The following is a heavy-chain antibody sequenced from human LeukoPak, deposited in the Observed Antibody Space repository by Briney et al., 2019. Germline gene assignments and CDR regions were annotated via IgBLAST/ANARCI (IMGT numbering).Heavy chain of an antibody. D-gene: IGHD1-26*01. J-gene: IGHJ3*01. Sequence: SETLSLTCTVSGASISSYYWSWIRQPPGKGLEWIGYISYSGSTNYNPSLKSRVTISADTSKNQVSLTLSSVTAADTAVYYCATQYRGAIRGGAFDVWGQGTMVTVS. V-gene: IGHV4-59*08. CDR1: GASISSYY. CDR3: ATQYRGAIRGGAFDV. CDR2: ISYSGST.